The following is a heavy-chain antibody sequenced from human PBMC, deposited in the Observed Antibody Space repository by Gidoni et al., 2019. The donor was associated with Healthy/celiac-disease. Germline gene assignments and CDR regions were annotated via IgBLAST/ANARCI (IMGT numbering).Heavy chain of an antibody. V-gene: IGHV3-23*01. CDR2: ISGSGGST. Sequence: EVQLLESGGGLVQPGGSLRLSCAAAGFPFSSYAMSWVRQAPGKGLEWVSAISGSGGSTYYADSVKGRFTISRDNSKNTLYLQMNSLRAEDTAVYYCAKRGRMVYANWFDLWGQGTLVTVSS. J-gene: IGHJ5*02. CDR1: GFPFSSYA. CDR3: AKRGRMVYANWFDL. D-gene: IGHD2-8*01.